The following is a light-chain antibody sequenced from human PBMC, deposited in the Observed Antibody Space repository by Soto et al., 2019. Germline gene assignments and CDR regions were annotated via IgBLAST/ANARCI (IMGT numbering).Light chain of an antibody. V-gene: IGLV1-51*01. CDR3: GTWDSSLSVV. J-gene: IGLJ2*01. Sequence: QSVLTQPPSVSAAPGQKVTISCSGSSSNVGNNYVSWYQQRPGAAPKLLIYDNNKRPSGIPDRFSGSHSGTSATLGITGLQTGDEADYYCGTWDSSLSVVFGGGTKLTVL. CDR1: SSNVGNNY. CDR2: DNN.